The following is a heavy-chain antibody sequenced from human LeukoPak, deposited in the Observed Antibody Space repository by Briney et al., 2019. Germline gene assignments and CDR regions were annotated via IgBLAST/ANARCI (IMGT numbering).Heavy chain of an antibody. D-gene: IGHD5-12*01. Sequence: SETLSLTCTVSGGSISSYYWSWIRQPPGKGLEWIGYIYYSGSTNYNPSLKSRVTISVDTSKNQFSLKLSSVTAADTAVYYCARVGYSGYDLLDWRQGTLVTVSS. CDR3: ARVGYSGYDLLD. V-gene: IGHV4-59*01. CDR1: GGSISSYY. J-gene: IGHJ4*02. CDR2: IYYSGST.